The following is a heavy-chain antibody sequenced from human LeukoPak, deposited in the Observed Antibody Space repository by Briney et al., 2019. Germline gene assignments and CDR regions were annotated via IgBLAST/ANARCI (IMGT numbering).Heavy chain of an antibody. Sequence: GGSLRLSCAASGFTFSSYAMSWVRQAPGKGLEWVTAISGSGAGTYYADSVKGRFTISRDNSKNTLYLQMNSLRAEDTAVYYCAKDHGYCSGGSCYPYYFDYWGQGTLVTVSS. V-gene: IGHV3-23*01. D-gene: IGHD2-15*01. CDR1: GFTFSSYA. CDR3: AKDHGYCSGGSCYPYYFDY. J-gene: IGHJ4*02. CDR2: ISGSGAGT.